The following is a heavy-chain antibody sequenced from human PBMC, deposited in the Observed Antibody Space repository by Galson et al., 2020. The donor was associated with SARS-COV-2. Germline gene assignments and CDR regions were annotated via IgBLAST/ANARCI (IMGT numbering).Heavy chain of an antibody. Sequence: ASVKVSCKVSGYTLTELSMHWVRQAPGKGLEWMGGFDPEDGETIYAQKFQGRVTMTEDTSTDTAYMELSSLRSEDTAVYYCATVPIFGVVSWFDPWGQGTLVTVSS. V-gene: IGHV1-24*01. CDR3: ATVPIFGVVSWFDP. CDR2: FDPEDGET. D-gene: IGHD3-3*01. CDR1: GYTLTELS. J-gene: IGHJ5*02.